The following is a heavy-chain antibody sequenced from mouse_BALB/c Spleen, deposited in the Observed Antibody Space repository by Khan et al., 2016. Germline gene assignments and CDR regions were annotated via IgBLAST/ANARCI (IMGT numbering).Heavy chain of an antibody. CDR2: INPYNDGT. D-gene: IGHD2-1*01. CDR1: GYTFTSYV. V-gene: IGHV1S136*01. CDR3: ARSGGNYWFAN. J-gene: IGHJ3*01. Sequence: VQLQQSGPELVKPGASVKMSCKASGYTFTSYVMHWVKQKPGQGLEWIGYINPYNDGTKYNEKFKGKATLTSDKSSSTAYMELSSLTSEDSAVYYCARSGGNYWFANWGQGTLVTVSA.